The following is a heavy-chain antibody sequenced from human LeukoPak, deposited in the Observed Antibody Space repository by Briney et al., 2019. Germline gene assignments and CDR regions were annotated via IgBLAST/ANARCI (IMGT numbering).Heavy chain of an antibody. CDR1: GGSFSGYY. D-gene: IGHD3-9*01. J-gene: IGHJ6*03. CDR3: AREAGIPYYDILTGYLTRGYYYYMDV. V-gene: IGHV4-34*01. Sequence: PSETLSLTCAVYGGSFSGYYWSWIRQPPGKGLEWIGEINHSGSTNYNPSLKSRVNISVDTSKNQFSLKLSSVTAADTAVYYCAREAGIPYYDILTGYLTRGYYYYMDVWGKGTTVTVSS. CDR2: INHSGST.